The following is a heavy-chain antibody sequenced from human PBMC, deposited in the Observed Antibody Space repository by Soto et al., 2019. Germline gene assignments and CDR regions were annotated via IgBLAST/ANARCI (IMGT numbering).Heavy chain of an antibody. CDR1: GYTFTSYY. Sequence: QVQLVQSGAEVKKPGASVKVSCKASGYTFTSYYMHWVRQAPGQGLEWMGIINPSGGSTSYAQKFQARVTMTRATSKSTVYMELCSLRSEDTAVHYCAREVGSSHLRYFDYWGQGTLVTVSS. CDR3: AREVGSSHLRYFDY. J-gene: IGHJ4*02. CDR2: INPSGGST. V-gene: IGHV1-46*01. D-gene: IGHD6-6*01.